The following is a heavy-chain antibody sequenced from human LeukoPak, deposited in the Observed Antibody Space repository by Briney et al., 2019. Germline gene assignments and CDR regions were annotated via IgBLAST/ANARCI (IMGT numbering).Heavy chain of an antibody. V-gene: IGHV1-2*02. CDR1: GYTFTGYY. Sequence: ASVKVSCKASGYTFTGYYMHWVRQAPGQGLESMGWINPNSGGTNYAQKFQGRVTMTRDTSISTAYMELSRLGSDDTAVYYCARSGLPFFYYYMDVWGKGTTVTVSS. CDR2: INPNSGGT. J-gene: IGHJ6*03. CDR3: ARSGLPFFYYYMDV. D-gene: IGHD3-3*01.